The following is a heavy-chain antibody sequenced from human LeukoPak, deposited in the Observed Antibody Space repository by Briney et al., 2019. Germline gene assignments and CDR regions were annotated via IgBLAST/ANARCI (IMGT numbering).Heavy chain of an antibody. CDR2: IIPIFGTA. CDR1: GGTFSSYA. CDR3: ARAPRILSRTYFDY. D-gene: IGHD2-15*01. J-gene: IGHJ4*02. V-gene: IGHV1-69*13. Sequence: ASVKVSCKASGGTFSSYAISWVRQAPGQGLEWMGGIIPIFGTANYAQKFQGRVTITADESTSTAYMELSSLRSEDTAVYYCARAPRILSRTYFDYWGQGTLVTVSS.